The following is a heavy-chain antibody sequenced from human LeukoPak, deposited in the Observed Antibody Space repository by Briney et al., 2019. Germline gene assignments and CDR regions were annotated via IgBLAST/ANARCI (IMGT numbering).Heavy chain of an antibody. Sequence: SETLSLTCAVSGYSISSGYYWGWIRQPPGKGLEWIGSIYHSGSTYYNPSLKSRVTISVDTSKNQFSLKLSSVTAADTAVYHCARHAPTPGYCTNGVCYTGVFDYWGQGTLVTVSS. CDR3: ARHAPTPGYCTNGVCYTGVFDY. CDR2: IYHSGST. V-gene: IGHV4-38-2*01. J-gene: IGHJ4*02. CDR1: GYSISSGYY. D-gene: IGHD2-8*01.